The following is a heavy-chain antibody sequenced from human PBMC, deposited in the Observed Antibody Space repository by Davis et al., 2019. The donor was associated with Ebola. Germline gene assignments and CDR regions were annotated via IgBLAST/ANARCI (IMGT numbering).Heavy chain of an antibody. CDR2: IWYDGSNK. V-gene: IGHV3-33*01. CDR3: ARGGYCSGGSCYSVGNY. J-gene: IGHJ4*02. D-gene: IGHD2-15*01. Sequence: GESLKISCAASGFTFSSYGMHWVRQAPGKGLEWVAVIWYDGSNKYYADSVKGRFTISRDNSKNTLYLQMNSLRAEDTAVYYCARGGYCSGGSCYSVGNYWGQGTLVTVSS. CDR1: GFTFSSYG.